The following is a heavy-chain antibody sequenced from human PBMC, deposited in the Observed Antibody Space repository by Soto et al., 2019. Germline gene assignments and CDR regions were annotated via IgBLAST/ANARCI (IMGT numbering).Heavy chain of an antibody. CDR1: GGSFSGYY. CDR3: ARDIRYYDFWSGSSAHYYGMDV. D-gene: IGHD3-3*01. V-gene: IGHV4-34*01. CDR2: INHSGST. Sequence: KPSETLSLTCAVYGGSFSGYYWSWIRQPPGKGLERIGEINHSGSTNYNPSLKSRVTISVDTSKNQFSLKLSSVTAADTAVYYCARDIRYYDFWSGSSAHYYGMDVWGQGTTVTVSS. J-gene: IGHJ6*02.